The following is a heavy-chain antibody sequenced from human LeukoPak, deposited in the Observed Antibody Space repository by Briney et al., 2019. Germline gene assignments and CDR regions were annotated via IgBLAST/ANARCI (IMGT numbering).Heavy chain of an antibody. CDR1: GGSISSGGYY. D-gene: IGHD5-12*01. V-gene: IGHV4-31*03. J-gene: IGHJ6*03. Sequence: PSQTLSLTCTVSGGSISSGGYYWSWIRQHPGKGLEWIGYIYYSGSTYYNPSLKSRVTISVDTSKNQFSLKLSSVTAADTAVYYCARETSEDIVAMEYYYYYMDVWGKGTTVTVSS. CDR2: IYYSGST. CDR3: ARETSEDIVAMEYYYYYMDV.